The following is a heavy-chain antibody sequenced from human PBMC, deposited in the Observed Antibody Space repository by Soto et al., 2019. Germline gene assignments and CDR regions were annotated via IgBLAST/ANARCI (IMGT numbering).Heavy chain of an antibody. D-gene: IGHD3-9*01. CDR1: GYTFTSYY. V-gene: IGHV1-46*03. CDR2: INPSGGST. J-gene: IGHJ6*02. Sequence: GASVKVSCKASGYTFTSYYMHWVRQAPGQGLEWMGIINPSGGSTSYAQKFQGRVTMTRDTSTSTVYMELSSLRSEDTAVYYCATDILTFLWGVYYYYGMDVWGQGITVTVS. CDR3: ATDILTFLWGVYYYYGMDV.